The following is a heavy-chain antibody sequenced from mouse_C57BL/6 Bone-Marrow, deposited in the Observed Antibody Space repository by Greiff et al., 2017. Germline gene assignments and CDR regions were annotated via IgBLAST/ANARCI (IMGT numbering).Heavy chain of an antibody. V-gene: IGHV1-50*01. CDR2: IDPSDSYT. Sequence: VQLQQPGAELVKPGASVKLSCKASGYTFTSYWMQWVKQRPGQGLEWIGEIDPSDSYTNYNLKFKGKATLTVDTSSSTAYMELRSLTSEDSADYYCARSRWSYAMDYWGQGNSVTVSS. CDR1: GYTFTSYW. J-gene: IGHJ4*01. CDR3: ARSRWSYAMDY. D-gene: IGHD2-3*01.